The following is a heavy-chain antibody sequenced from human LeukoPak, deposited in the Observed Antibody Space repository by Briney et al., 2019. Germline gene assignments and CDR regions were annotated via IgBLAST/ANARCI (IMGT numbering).Heavy chain of an antibody. CDR3: ARDREGCSGGSCYWWLDP. CDR2: INWNGGRT. CDR1: GFTFDDYG. D-gene: IGHD2-15*01. Sequence: GGSLRLSCAASGFTFDDYGMSWVRQAPGKGLEWVSGINWNGGRTGYADSVKGRFTISRDNAKNSLYLQMNSLRSEDTALYYCARDREGCSGGSCYWWLDPWGQGTLVTVSS. J-gene: IGHJ5*02. V-gene: IGHV3-20*04.